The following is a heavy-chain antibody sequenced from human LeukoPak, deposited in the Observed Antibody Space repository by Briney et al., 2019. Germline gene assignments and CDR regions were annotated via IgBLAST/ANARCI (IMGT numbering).Heavy chain of an antibody. CDR2: IYSDGST. V-gene: IGHV3-53*01. D-gene: IGHD3-10*01. Sequence: QPGGSLRLSCAASGFTVSTNYMTWIRQAPGKGLEWISVIYSDGSTYYAASVKGRFTISRDNSKNTLYLQMNSLRADDTAVYYCTSLTVLTGFDYCDYWDQGTLVTVSS. CDR3: TSLTVLTGFDYCDY. J-gene: IGHJ4*02. CDR1: GFTVSTNY.